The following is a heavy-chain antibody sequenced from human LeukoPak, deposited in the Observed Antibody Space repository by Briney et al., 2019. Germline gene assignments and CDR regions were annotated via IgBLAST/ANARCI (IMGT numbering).Heavy chain of an antibody. Sequence: PGGSLRLSCAASGYTFSSYGMRWVRQALGKGLEWVAVIWYDGSKEYYADSVKGRFTISRENYKKMLYMQMNRLRAEDTAVYYCARGRYCGGSCYTGGDAFDIWGQETMVTVSS. V-gene: IGHV3-33*01. J-gene: IGHJ3*02. CDR1: GYTFSSYG. CDR3: ARGRYCGGSCYTGGDAFDI. D-gene: IGHD2-21*01. CDR2: IWYDGSKE.